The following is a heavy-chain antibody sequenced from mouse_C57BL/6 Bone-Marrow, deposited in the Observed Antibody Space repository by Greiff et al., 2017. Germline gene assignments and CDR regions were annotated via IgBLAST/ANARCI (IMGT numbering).Heavy chain of an antibody. D-gene: IGHD1-1*01. CDR3: ASPNYGSSYGYAMDY. CDR2: ISSGGSYT. CDR1: GFTFSSYG. V-gene: IGHV5-6*01. Sequence: EVKLMESGGDLVKPGGSLKLSCAASGFTFSSYGMSWVRQTPDKRLEWVATISSGGSYTYYPDSVKGRFTISRDNAKNTLYLQMSSLKSEDTAMYYCASPNYGSSYGYAMDYWGQGTSVTVSS. J-gene: IGHJ4*01.